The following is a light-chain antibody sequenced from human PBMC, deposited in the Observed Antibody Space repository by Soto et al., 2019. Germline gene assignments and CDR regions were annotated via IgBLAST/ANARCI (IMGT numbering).Light chain of an antibody. V-gene: IGLV2-14*01. CDR3: SSYASGNTLFV. CDR2: EFS. J-gene: IGLJ1*01. CDR1: TSDVGASNY. Sequence: QSALTQPASVSGSPGQSLTISCTGTTSDVGASNYVSWYQHHPGKGPKLILYEFSNRPSGVSTRFSGSKSGNTASLTISGLHGEDEADYFCSSYASGNTLFVFGTGTKLTVL.